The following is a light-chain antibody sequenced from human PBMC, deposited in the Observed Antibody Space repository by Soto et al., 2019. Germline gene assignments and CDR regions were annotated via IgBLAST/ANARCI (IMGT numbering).Light chain of an antibody. V-gene: IGKV1-5*01. J-gene: IGKJ5*01. CDR1: QSISSW. Sequence: DIQTTQSPSTLSASVGDRVTITCRASQSISSWLAWYQQKPGKSPKLLIYGASNLERGVPSRFSGSGSGTEFTLTISSLQPDDFSTYYCQQYNSFSYTFGPGTRLEIK. CDR2: GAS. CDR3: QQYNSFSYT.